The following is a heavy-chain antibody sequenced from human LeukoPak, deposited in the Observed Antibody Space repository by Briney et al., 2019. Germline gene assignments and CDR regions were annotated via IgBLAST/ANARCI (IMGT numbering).Heavy chain of an antibody. CDR1: GGTFNRYA. V-gene: IGHV1-69*01. Sequence: ASVKVSCKASGGTFNRYAISWVRQAPGQGLEWMGGIIPFLGRADYAQKFQGRVTITADESTNTTYMELSSLRSEDTAVYYCARGRGYCSSTSCYKESLYYFDYWGQGTLVTVSS. CDR2: IIPFLGRA. D-gene: IGHD2-2*02. CDR3: ARGRGYCSSTSCYKESLYYFDY. J-gene: IGHJ4*02.